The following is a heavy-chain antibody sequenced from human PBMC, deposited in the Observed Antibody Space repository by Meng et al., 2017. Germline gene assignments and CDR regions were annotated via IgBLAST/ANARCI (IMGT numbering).Heavy chain of an antibody. D-gene: IGHD3-9*01. V-gene: IGHV3-48*03. CDR3: ARGKGYDILTGRKLYGMDV. CDR2: ISSSGSTI. J-gene: IGHJ6*02. CDR1: GFTFSSYE. Sequence: GGSLRLSCAASGFTFSSYEMNWVRQAPGKGLEWVSYISSSGSTIYYADSVKGRFTISRDNAKNSLYLQMNSLRAEDTAVYYCARGKGYDILTGRKLYGMDVWGQGTTVTVSS.